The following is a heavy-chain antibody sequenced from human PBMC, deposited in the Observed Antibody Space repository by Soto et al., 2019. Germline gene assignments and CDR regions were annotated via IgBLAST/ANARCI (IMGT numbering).Heavy chain of an antibody. V-gene: IGHV4-30-4*01. CDR3: ASASGDYLVLGGFYLDS. J-gene: IGHJ4*02. D-gene: IGHD4-17*01. CDR2: VSHSGRT. CDR1: GCSISSGNYY. Sequence: PSETLSLTCTFSGCSISSGNYYWSWIRQPPGKGLEWIGVVSHSGRTYYNPSLKSRVTLSADASKNQFSLTLTSVTAADTGVYYCASASGDYLVLGGFYLDSWGPGTLVTVSS.